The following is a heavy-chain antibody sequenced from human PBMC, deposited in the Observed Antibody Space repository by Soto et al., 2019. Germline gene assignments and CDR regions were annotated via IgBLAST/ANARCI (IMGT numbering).Heavy chain of an antibody. CDR1: GYSFTSYW. CDR2: IYPGDSNT. Sequence: ESLKISCKGSGYSFTSYWIGWVRQMPGKGLEWMGFIYPGDSNTRYSPSLQGQVTISVDKSISTAYLQWSSLKATDTAMYYCARHAYDFWSGHPNPRYYYGMDVWGQGTTVTVSS. J-gene: IGHJ6*02. CDR3: ARHAYDFWSGHPNPRYYYGMDV. V-gene: IGHV5-51*01. D-gene: IGHD3-3*01.